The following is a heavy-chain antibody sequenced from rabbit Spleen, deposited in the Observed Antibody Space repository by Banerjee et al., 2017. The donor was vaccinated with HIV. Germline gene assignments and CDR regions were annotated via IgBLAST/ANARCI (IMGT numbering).Heavy chain of an antibody. D-gene: IGHD6-1*01. J-gene: IGHJ3*01. V-gene: IGHV1S45*01. CDR1: GFPFSNKAV. Sequence: QEQLTETGGGLVQPEGSLTLTCKASGFPFSNKAVMCWVRQAPGKGLEWIACINAVTGKAVYASWAKGRFTFSKTSSTTVTLQMTSLTAADTATYFCARGEHFSVGFSAFAIYLDLWGPGTLVTVS. CDR2: INAVTGKA. CDR3: ARGEHFSVGFSAFAIYLDL.